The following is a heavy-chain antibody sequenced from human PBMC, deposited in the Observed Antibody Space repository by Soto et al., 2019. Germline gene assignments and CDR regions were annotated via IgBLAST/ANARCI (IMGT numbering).Heavy chain of an antibody. Sequence: GASVKVSCKASGYTFTSCGISWVRQAPGQGLEWMGWISAYNGNTNYAQKLQGRVTMTTDTSTSTAYMELRSLRSDDTAVYYCARDLSSYSSSWYPFDYWGQGTLVTVSS. J-gene: IGHJ4*02. CDR2: ISAYNGNT. CDR3: ARDLSSYSSSWYPFDY. V-gene: IGHV1-18*01. D-gene: IGHD6-13*01. CDR1: GYTFTSCG.